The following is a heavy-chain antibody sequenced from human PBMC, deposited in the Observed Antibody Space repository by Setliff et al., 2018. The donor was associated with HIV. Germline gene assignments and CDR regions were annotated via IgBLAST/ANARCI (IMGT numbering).Heavy chain of an antibody. CDR3: AKGSNFWSGYGAFDI. Sequence: ETLSLTCTVSGGSISSSSHYWGWIRQPPGKGLEWVSVIYTGGTTYYADSVKGRFTISRDNSKNTLYLQMNSLRAEDTAVYYCAKGSNFWSGYGAFDIWGQGTMVTVSS. CDR1: GGSISSSSHY. J-gene: IGHJ3*02. V-gene: IGHV3-53*01. D-gene: IGHD3-3*01. CDR2: IYTGGTT.